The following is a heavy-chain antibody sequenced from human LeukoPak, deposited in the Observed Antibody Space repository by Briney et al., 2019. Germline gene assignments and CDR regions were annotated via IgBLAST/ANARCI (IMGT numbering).Heavy chain of an antibody. CDR2: IIPILGIA. Sequence: ASVKVSCKASGYTFPSYGISWVRQAPGQGLEWMGRIIPILGIANYAQKFQGRVTITADKSTSTAYMELSSLRSEDTAVYYCARDEQTGPPSSRGSCYPFDYWGQGTLVTVSS. CDR3: ARDEQTGPPSSRGSCYPFDY. J-gene: IGHJ4*02. CDR1: GYTFPSYG. V-gene: IGHV1-69*04. D-gene: IGHD2-15*01.